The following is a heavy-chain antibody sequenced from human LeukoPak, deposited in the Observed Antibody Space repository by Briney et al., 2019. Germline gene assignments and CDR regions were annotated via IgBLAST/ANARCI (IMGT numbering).Heavy chain of an antibody. CDR1: GFIFSHYG. V-gene: IGHV3-33*05. J-gene: IGHJ4*02. Sequence: GGSLRLSCAASGFIFSHYGMHWVRQAPGKGLGWVAVIQNDASTENFADSVKGRLTISRDNSKNTVFLQMNSLRVEDTAVYYCARELSQIVWGGLDYGGQGTLVSVSS. CDR2: IQNDASTE. CDR3: ARELSQIVWGGLDY. D-gene: IGHD2-21*01.